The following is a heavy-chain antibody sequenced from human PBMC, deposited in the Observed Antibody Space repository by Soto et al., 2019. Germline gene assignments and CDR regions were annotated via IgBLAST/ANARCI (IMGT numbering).Heavy chain of an antibody. D-gene: IGHD3-10*01. CDR1: GFTFSSYS. CDR2: ISSSSSTI. CDR3: ARDPELLWFGESPSDAFDI. J-gene: IGHJ3*02. Sequence: GGSLRLSCAASGFTFSSYSMNWVRQAPGKGLEWVSYISSSSSTIYYADSVKGRFTISRDNAKNSLYLQMNSLRAEDTAVYYCARDPELLWFGESPSDAFDIWGQGTMVTVSS. V-gene: IGHV3-48*01.